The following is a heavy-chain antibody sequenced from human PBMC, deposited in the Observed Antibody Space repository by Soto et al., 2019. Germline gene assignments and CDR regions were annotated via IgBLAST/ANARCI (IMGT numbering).Heavy chain of an antibody. CDR3: AGAMGMEVYFYYYGMDV. V-gene: IGHV1-3*01. D-gene: IGHD2-8*02. Sequence: ASVKVSCKTSGYTFTSYAMHWVRQAPGQRLEWMGWINAGNGNTKYSQKFQGRVTITRDTSASTAYMELSSLRSEDTAVYYCAGAMGMEVYFYYYGMDVWGQGTTVTVSS. J-gene: IGHJ6*02. CDR1: GYTFTSYA. CDR2: INAGNGNT.